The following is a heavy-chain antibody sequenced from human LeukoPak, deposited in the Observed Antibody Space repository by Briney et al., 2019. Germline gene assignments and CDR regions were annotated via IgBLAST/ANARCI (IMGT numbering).Heavy chain of an antibody. CDR2: IWYDGSNK. V-gene: IGHV3-33*01. CDR3: ARDHGLLWLRGGLDY. Sequence: GGSLRLSCAASGFTFSSYGMHWVRQAPGKGLEWVAVIWYDGSNKYYADSVKGRFTISRDNSKNTLYLQMNSLRAEDTAMYYCARDHGLLWLRGGLDYWGQGTLVTVSS. J-gene: IGHJ4*02. D-gene: IGHD3-10*01. CDR1: GFTFSSYG.